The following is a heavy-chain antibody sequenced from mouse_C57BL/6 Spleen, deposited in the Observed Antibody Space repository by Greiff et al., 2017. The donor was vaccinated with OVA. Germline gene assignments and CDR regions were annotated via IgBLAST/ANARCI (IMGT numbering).Heavy chain of an antibody. CDR1: GFTFSSYA. CDR2: ISDGGSYT. CDR3: ARAYGTFDY. D-gene: IGHD2-10*02. Sequence: EVQRVESGGGLVKPGGSLKLSCAASGFTFSSYAMSWVRQTPEKRLEWVATISDGGSYTYYPDNVKGRFTISRDNAKNNLYLQMSHLKSEDTAMYYCARAYGTFDYWGQGTTLTVSS. J-gene: IGHJ2*01. V-gene: IGHV5-4*01.